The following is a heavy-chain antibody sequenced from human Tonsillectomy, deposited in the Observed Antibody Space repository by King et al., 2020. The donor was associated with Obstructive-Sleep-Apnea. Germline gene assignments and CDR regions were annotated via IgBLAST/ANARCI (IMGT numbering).Heavy chain of an antibody. D-gene: IGHD3-10*01. CDR3: ARDNGSGSYFPFDH. V-gene: IGHV4-31*03. CDR1: GGSISSGAYY. J-gene: IGHJ4*02. Sequence: QLQESGPGLVKPSQTLSLTCTVFGGSISSGAYYWIWLRQHPGKSLERIGYIYYSGSTYYNPSLNRRVTISVDTSKNQFSLKLSSVTAADTAVYYCARDNGSGSYFPFDHWGQGTLVTVSS. CDR2: IYYSGST.